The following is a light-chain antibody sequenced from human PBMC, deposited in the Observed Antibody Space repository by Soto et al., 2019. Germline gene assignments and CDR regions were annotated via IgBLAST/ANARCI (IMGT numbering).Light chain of an antibody. Sequence: EIVLTQSPATLSLSPGERATLSCRASQSVRNDLVWYHQKPGQAPRVLIYSASNRATGIPARLSGSGSGTDFTLTISSLEPEDFAFYYCQQRTNWPPTFGGGTKVEMK. J-gene: IGKJ4*01. CDR2: SAS. V-gene: IGKV3-11*01. CDR1: QSVRND. CDR3: QQRTNWPPT.